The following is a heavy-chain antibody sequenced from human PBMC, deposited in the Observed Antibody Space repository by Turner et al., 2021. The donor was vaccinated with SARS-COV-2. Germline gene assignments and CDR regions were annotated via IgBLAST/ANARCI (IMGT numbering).Heavy chain of an antibody. CDR1: GFTVSSYE. CDR3: VRGGYYYYGLDV. CDR2: ISTGGDAI. J-gene: IGHJ6*02. Sequence: EVQLLESGGGLVQPGGSLRLSCAASGFTVSSYEMNWVRQAPGKGLEWVSFISTGGDAIYYADSVKGRFTISKDSAKNSLYLQMNSLRAEDMAVYYCVRGGYYYYGLDVWGQGTTVTVSS. V-gene: IGHV3-48*03.